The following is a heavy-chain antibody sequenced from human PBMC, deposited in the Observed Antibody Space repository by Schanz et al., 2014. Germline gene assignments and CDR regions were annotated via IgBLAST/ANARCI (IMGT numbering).Heavy chain of an antibody. V-gene: IGHV3-23*01. CDR1: GFTFSTSA. J-gene: IGHJ4*02. D-gene: IGHD3-22*01. Sequence: EVQLLESGGGLVQPGGSLRLSCAASGFTFSTSAMSWVRQAPGKGLLWVSAISGSGGSTYYADSVKGRFTISRDNSKNTLSLQMNSLRVEDSAIYYCAKDISDTSGKDDYWGQGTLVTVSS. CDR3: AKDISDTSGKDDY. CDR2: ISGSGGST.